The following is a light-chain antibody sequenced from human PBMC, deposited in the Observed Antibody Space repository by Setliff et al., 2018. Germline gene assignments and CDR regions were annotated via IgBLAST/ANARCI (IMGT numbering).Light chain of an antibody. CDR3: QQYGTSPFA. Sequence: DIVLTQSPGTLSLSPGERATLSCRASQSVSSGFLAWYQQKPGQAPRLLIYGASYRATGIPDRFSGSGSGTDFTLTINRLEPEDFAVYYCQQYGTSPFAFG. CDR2: GAS. V-gene: IGKV3-20*01. CDR1: QSVSSGF. J-gene: IGKJ3*01.